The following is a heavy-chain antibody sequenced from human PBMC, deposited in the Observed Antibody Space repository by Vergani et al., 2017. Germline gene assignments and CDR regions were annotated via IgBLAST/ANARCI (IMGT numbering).Heavy chain of an antibody. CDR2: INNNGGST. V-gene: IGHV3-23*01. CDR3: TKVCGSTSCPYGGGAFDV. CDR1: GFTFNSYD. D-gene: IGHD2-2*01. J-gene: IGHJ3*01. Sequence: QLLESGGGLIQPGGSLRLSCAASGFTFNSYDMTWVRQAPGKGLEWVSGINNNGGSTYYADSVKGRFTISRDNSKNTLYLQMTDLRAEDTATYYCTKVCGSTSCPYGGGAFDVWVHGTMVTVFS.